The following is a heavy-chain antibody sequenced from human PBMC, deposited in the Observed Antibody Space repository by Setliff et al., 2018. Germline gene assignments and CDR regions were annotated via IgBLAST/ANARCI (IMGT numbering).Heavy chain of an antibody. D-gene: IGHD3-16*01. Sequence: GESLKISCKSSGYTFTNYWIGWVRQMPGKGLEWMGIIYPDDSDARYSPSFRGQVTISVDKSISIAYLQMNSLKTEDTAVYYCTKRGTDSFMQVWGRGTLVTVSS. CDR2: IYPDDSDA. CDR1: GYTFTNYW. CDR3: TKRGTDSFMQV. J-gene: IGHJ4*02. V-gene: IGHV5-51*01.